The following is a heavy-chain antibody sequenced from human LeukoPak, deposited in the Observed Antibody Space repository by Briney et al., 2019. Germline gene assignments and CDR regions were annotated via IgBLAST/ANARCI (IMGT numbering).Heavy chain of an antibody. V-gene: IGHV3-64*01. Sequence: PGGSLRLSCAASGFTFSSYAMSWVRQAPGKGLEYVSAISSNGGSTYYANSVKGRFTISRDNSKNTLYLQMGSLRAEDMAVYYCASHGDSYGTFDYWGQGTLVTVSS. J-gene: IGHJ4*02. CDR2: ISSNGGST. CDR3: ASHGDSYGTFDY. CDR1: GFTFSSYA. D-gene: IGHD2-21*02.